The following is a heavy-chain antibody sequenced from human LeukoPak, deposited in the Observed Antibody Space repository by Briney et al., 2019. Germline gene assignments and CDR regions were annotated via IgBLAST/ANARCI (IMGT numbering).Heavy chain of an antibody. J-gene: IGHJ4*02. D-gene: IGHD5-18*01. CDR1: GFTFSSYW. Sequence: GGSLRLSCAASGFTFSSYWMSWVRQAPGKGLEWVANIKQDGSEKYYVDSVKGRFTIPRDNSRNTLYLQMNSLRAEDTAVYYCAKAYSYAFDYWGQGTLVTVSS. CDR2: IKQDGSEK. V-gene: IGHV3-7*01. CDR3: AKAYSYAFDY.